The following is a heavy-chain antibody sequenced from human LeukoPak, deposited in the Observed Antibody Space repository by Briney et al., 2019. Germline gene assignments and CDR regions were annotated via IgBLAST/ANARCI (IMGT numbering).Heavy chain of an antibody. CDR3: AKGVYQLLYGDRDFDY. CDR2: IRYDGSNK. CDR1: GFTFSSYG. D-gene: IGHD2-2*02. J-gene: IGHJ4*02. Sequence: GGSLRLSFAASGFTFSSYGMHWVRQAPGKGLEWVAFIRYDGSNKYYADSVKGRFTISRDNSKNTLYLQMNSLRAEDTAVYYCAKGVYQLLYGDRDFDYWGQGTLVTVSS. V-gene: IGHV3-30*02.